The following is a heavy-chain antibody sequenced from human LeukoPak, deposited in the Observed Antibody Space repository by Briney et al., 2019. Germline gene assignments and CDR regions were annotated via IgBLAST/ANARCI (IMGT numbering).Heavy chain of an antibody. V-gene: IGHV3-48*03. CDR1: GFTFSTFE. CDR2: ITSGGGRI. J-gene: IGHJ5*02. CDR3: ARNRGYDTSATPWFDP. Sequence: PGGSLRLSCAASGFTFSTFEMNWVRQAPGKGREWVSYITSGGGRIYYGDSVKGRFTISRDNAKNSLYLQMNSLRAEDTAVYYCARNRGYDTSATPWFDPWGQGTLVTVSS. D-gene: IGHD3-22*01.